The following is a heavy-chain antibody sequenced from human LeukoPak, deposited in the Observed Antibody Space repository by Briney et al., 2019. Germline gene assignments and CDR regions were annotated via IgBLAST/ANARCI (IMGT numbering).Heavy chain of an antibody. J-gene: IGHJ6*02. CDR3: ARASELRYFDWLGDDYYGMDV. D-gene: IGHD3-9*01. V-gene: IGHV1-69*05. Sequence: ASVKVSCKASGGTFSSYAISWVRQAPGQGLEWMGGIIPIFGTANYAQKFQGRVTITTDESTSTAYMELRSLRSDDTAVYYCARASELRYFDWLGDDYYGMDVWGQGTMVTVSS. CDR2: IIPIFGTA. CDR1: GGTFSSYA.